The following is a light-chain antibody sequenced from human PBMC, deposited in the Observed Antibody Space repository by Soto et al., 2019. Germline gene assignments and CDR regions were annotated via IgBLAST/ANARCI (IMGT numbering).Light chain of an antibody. CDR2: AAS. CDR1: QSISNY. CDR3: QQSYSTLFT. Sequence: DIQMTQSPSSLSASVGDSVTITCRASQSISNYLNWYQQKPGNAPKLLVYAASSFHSGVPSRFSGSGSGTDFLLTISSLQPEDFATYYCQQSYSTLFTFGPGTKENI. J-gene: IGKJ3*01. V-gene: IGKV1-39*01.